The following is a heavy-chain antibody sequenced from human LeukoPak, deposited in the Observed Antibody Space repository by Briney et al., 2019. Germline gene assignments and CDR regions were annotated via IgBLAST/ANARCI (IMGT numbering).Heavy chain of an antibody. Sequence: SETLSLTCAVYGGSFSGYYWSWIRQPPGKGLEWIGEINHSGSTNYNPSLKSRVTISVETSKKQFSLKLSSVTAADTAVYYCARGQRVVVPAAIEAGSFDIWGQGTMVTVSS. J-gene: IGHJ3*02. V-gene: IGHV4-34*01. CDR1: GGSFSGYY. CDR3: ARGQRVVVPAAIEAGSFDI. D-gene: IGHD2-2*01. CDR2: INHSGST.